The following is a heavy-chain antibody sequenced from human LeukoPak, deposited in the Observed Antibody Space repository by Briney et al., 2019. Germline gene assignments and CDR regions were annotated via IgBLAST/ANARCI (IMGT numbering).Heavy chain of an antibody. D-gene: IGHD3-22*01. CDR3: ARLTYYYDSRGFDP. CDR2: IYYSGST. CDR1: GGSISSSSYY. Sequence: SETLSLTCTVSGGSISSSSYYWGWIRQPPGKGLEWIGSIYYSGSTYYNPSLKSRVTISVDTSKNQFSLKLSSVTAADTAVYYCARLTYYYDSRGFDPWGQGTLVTVSS. J-gene: IGHJ5*02. V-gene: IGHV4-39*01.